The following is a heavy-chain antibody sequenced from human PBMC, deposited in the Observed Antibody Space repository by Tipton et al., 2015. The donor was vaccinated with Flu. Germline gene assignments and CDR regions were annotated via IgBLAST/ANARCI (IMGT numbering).Heavy chain of an antibody. CDR1: GGSISSYTYY. D-gene: IGHD3-9*01. CDR2: IYYSGTT. J-gene: IGHJ5*02. V-gene: IGHV4-39*07. Sequence: TLSLTCTVSGGSISSYTYYWGWFRQSPGMGLEWIGSIYYSGTTYYNPPLKSRVTMSIDTSKNQFSLKVTSVTAADTAVYYCAKEGSYNILTNYYNKGVDPWGQGTLVIVSS. CDR3: AKEGSYNILTNYYNKGVDP.